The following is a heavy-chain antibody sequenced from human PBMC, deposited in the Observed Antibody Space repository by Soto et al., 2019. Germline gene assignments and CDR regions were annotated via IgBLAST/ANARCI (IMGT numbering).Heavy chain of an antibody. CDR2: IYHSGST. CDR3: ARAGILYSSSYPPDY. CDR1: GGSISSSNW. D-gene: IGHD6-6*01. V-gene: IGHV4-4*02. J-gene: IGHJ4*02. Sequence: SETLSLTCAVSGGSISSSNWWSWVRQPPGKGLEWIGEIYHSGSTNYNPSLKSRVTISVDKSKNQFSLKLSSVTAAGTAVYYCARAGILYSSSYPPDYWGQGTLVTVSS.